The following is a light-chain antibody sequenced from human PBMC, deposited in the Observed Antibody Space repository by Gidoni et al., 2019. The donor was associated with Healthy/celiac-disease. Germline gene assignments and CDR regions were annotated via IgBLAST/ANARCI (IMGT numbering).Light chain of an antibody. CDR1: QSVSSN. V-gene: IGKV3D-15*01. CDR3: QQCNNWPLFT. CDR2: GAS. J-gene: IGKJ3*01. Sequence: DIVMTQSPATLSVSPGERATLSCRASQSVSSNLAWYQQKPGQAPRLLIYGASTRATGIPARFSGSGSGTEFTLTISSLQSEDFAIYYCQQCNNWPLFTFGPGTRVDIK.